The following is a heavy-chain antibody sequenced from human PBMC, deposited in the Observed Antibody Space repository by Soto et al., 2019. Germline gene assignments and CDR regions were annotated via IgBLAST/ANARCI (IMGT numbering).Heavy chain of an antibody. Sequence: EAQLVESGGGLVQPGGSLTLSCTASEITLNIYWMHWIRQAQGKGLVWVSRINPESTTLTYADSVTGRFTISRDSAKNTLYLQMNGLSAEDTAIYYCTNDTFGAWGSWGQGTLVTVSS. V-gene: IGHV3-74*01. CDR3: TNDTFGAWGS. J-gene: IGHJ5*02. CDR2: INPESTTL. CDR1: EITLNIYW. D-gene: IGHD3-9*01.